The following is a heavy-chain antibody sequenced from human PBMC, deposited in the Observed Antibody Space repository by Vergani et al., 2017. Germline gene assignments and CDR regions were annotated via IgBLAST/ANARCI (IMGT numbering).Heavy chain of an antibody. CDR1: GFSVSNSG. CDR3: AKALRGGWYVGGMDV. D-gene: IGHD6-19*01. V-gene: IGHV3-30*02. CDR2: IQYDGSDI. Sequence: QVQLVESGGGVVQPGGSLRLSCVASGFSVSNSGMHWVRQTPGKGLEWVAFIQYDGSDIFYADFVEGRFTISRDNSKNTLYLQMNSLRAEDTAVYYCAKALRGGWYVGGMDVWGQGTTVTVSS. J-gene: IGHJ6*02.